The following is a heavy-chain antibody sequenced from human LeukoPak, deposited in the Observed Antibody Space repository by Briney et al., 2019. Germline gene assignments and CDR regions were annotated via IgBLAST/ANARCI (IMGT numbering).Heavy chain of an antibody. D-gene: IGHD4-17*01. V-gene: IGHV4-34*01. J-gene: IGHJ4*02. CDR2: INHSGST. CDR3: ARTIYGDYAIDY. Sequence: ASETLSLTCAVSGGSFSGYSWSWIRQPPGKGLEWIGEINHSGSTNYNPTLKSRVTISVDASKNQFSLKLSSVTAADTAVYYCARTIYGDYAIDYWGQGTLVTVSS. CDR1: GGSFSGYS.